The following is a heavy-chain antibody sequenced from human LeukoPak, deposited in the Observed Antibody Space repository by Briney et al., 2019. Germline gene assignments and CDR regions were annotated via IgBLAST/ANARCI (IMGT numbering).Heavy chain of an antibody. CDR1: GGSISSYY. CDR2: IYYSGST. Sequence: KASETLSLTCTVSGGSISSYYWGRIRQPPGKGLEWIGSIYYSGSTYYNPSLKSRVTISVDTSKNQFSLKLSSVTAADTAVYYCARRAPSSDFTHAFDIWGQGTMVTVSS. D-gene: IGHD6-19*01. J-gene: IGHJ3*02. CDR3: ARRAPSSDFTHAFDI. V-gene: IGHV4-39*01.